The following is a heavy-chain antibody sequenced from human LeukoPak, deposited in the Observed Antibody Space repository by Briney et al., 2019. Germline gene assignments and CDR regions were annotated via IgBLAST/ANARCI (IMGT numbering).Heavy chain of an antibody. CDR1: GDTFNNYA. Sequence: ASVKVSCKGYGDTFNNYALSWVRQAPVQGLEWMGGIIPISGTTNYAQKFQGRLTITADESTSTTYMELSSLRSEDTAVYYCARDPPRPEHHVFDPWGQGTLVTVSS. J-gene: IGHJ5*02. V-gene: IGHV1-69*13. CDR2: IIPISGTT. D-gene: IGHD1-14*01. CDR3: ARDPPRPEHHVFDP.